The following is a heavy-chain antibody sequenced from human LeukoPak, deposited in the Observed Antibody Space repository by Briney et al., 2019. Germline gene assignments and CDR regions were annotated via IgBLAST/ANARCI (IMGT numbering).Heavy chain of an antibody. V-gene: IGHV4-59*01. CDR2: SHFTGAS. CDR3: ARAYSDYGNDAFDI. CDR1: GGSISEYH. J-gene: IGHJ3*02. D-gene: IGHD5-12*01. Sequence: SETLSLTCTVSGGSISEYHWTWIRQPPGKAPEWIGYSHFTGASNYNPSLKGRVTVSLDTSKNQFSLKLSSVTAADTAIYYCARAYSDYGNDAFDIWGQGTKVTVS.